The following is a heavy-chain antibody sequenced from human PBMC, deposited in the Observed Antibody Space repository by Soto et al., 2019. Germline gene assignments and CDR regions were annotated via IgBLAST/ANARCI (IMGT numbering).Heavy chain of an antibody. V-gene: IGHV1-69*02. Sequence: QVQLVQSGAEVKKPGSSVKVSCKASGGTFSSYTISWVRQAPGQGLEWMGRIIPILGIANYAQKFQGRVTINADKSTSTAYMELSSVRSEDTAVYYCALDMVRGVIFDYWGQGTLVTVSS. J-gene: IGHJ4*02. D-gene: IGHD3-10*01. CDR3: ALDMVRGVIFDY. CDR2: IIPILGIA. CDR1: GGTFSSYT.